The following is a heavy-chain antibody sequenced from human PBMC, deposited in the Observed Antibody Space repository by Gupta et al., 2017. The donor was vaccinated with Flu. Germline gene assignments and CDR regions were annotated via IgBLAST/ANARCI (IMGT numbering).Heavy chain of an antibody. J-gene: IGHJ6*02. CDR3: ARGRANGAAAGTYGVDV. CDR2: IWYDGSNK. D-gene: IGHD6-13*01. Sequence: QVQLVESGGGVVQPGRSLRPSCAASGFPFISYRMHWVRQAPGKGLEWVAVIWYDGSNKYYADSVKGRFTISRDNSKNTLYLQMNSLRAEDTAVYYCARGRANGAAAGTYGVDVWGQGTTVTVSS. CDR1: GFPFISYR. V-gene: IGHV3-33*01.